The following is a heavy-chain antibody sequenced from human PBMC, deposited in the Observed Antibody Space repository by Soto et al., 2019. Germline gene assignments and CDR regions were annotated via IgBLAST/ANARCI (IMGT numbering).Heavy chain of an antibody. D-gene: IGHD1-7*01. CDR1: GLTFINYA. CDR3: AKNQERELPRVIDF. J-gene: IGHJ4*02. Sequence: GGSLRLSCATSGLTFINYAMSWVRQARGGGLEWVSSMSGSSSTTCYADSVRGRFTISRDRSKNTLYLQMSSLRAEDTALYYCAKNQERELPRVIDFWGQGTLVSVSS. CDR2: MSGSSSTT. V-gene: IGHV3-23*01.